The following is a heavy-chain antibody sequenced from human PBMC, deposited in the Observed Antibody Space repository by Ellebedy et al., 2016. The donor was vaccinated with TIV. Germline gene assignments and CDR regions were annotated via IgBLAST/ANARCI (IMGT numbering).Heavy chain of an antibody. Sequence: GGSLRLSCAASGFTFSSYSMNWVRQAPGKGLEWVSYISSSSSTIYYADSVKGRFTISRDNAKNSLYLQMNSLRDEDTAVYYCARDREPAADPSDAYYYYGMDVWGQGTTVTVSS. V-gene: IGHV3-48*02. J-gene: IGHJ6*02. D-gene: IGHD6-13*01. CDR1: GFTFSSYS. CDR2: ISSSSSTI. CDR3: ARDREPAADPSDAYYYYGMDV.